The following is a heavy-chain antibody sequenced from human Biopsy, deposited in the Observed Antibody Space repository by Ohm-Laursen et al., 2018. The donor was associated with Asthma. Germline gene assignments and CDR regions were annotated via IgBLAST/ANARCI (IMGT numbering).Heavy chain of an antibody. D-gene: IGHD5-18*01. CDR1: GGSVSSGSRY. V-gene: IGHV4-61*01. CDR3: ARDFVDSAMDYFDY. J-gene: IGHJ4*02. Sequence: SETLSLTCTVSGGSVSSGSRYWSWIRQPPGKGLEWIGYISYSGSTNYNPSLKSRVTISVDTSKNQFSLKLSSVTAADTAVYYCARDFVDSAMDYFDYWGQGTLVTVSS. CDR2: ISYSGST.